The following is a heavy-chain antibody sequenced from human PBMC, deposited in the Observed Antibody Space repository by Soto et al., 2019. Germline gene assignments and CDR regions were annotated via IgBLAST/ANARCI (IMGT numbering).Heavy chain of an antibody. CDR3: ARDYPYCSSTSCYSGYYYYYMDV. CDR1: GFTFSSYS. J-gene: IGHJ6*03. V-gene: IGHV3-48*01. D-gene: IGHD2-2*01. Sequence: PGGSLRLSCAASGFTFSSYSMNWVRQAPGKGLEWVSYISSSSSTIYYADSVKGRFTISRDNAKNSLYLQMNSLRAEDTAVYYCARDYPYCSSTSCYSGYYYYYMDVWGKGTTVTVSS. CDR2: ISSSSSTI.